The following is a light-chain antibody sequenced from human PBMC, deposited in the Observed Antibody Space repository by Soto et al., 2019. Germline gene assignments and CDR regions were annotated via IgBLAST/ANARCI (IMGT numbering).Light chain of an antibody. J-gene: IGKJ1*01. CDR2: DAS. CDR1: QDISNS. V-gene: IGKV1-33*01. CDR3: QQYGSSSWT. Sequence: IQMTQYKSSLSASVGDRVTITCQASQDISNSLNWYQQRPGKAPNLLIYDASNLETGVPSRFSGSGSGTDFTLTISRLEPEDFAVYYCQQYGSSSWTFGQGT.